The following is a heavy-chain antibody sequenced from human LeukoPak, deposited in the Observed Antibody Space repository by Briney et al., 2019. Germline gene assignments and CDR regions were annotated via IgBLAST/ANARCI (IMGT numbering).Heavy chain of an antibody. J-gene: IGHJ5*02. Sequence: SETLSLTCTVSGGSIISSSEYWGWIRQSPGKGLEWIGSIYYSGSTNYNPSLKSRVTISVDKSKNQFSLKLSSVTAADTAVCYCARAARGLLWFGELLTGYNWFDPWGQGTLVTVSS. CDR3: ARAARGLLWFGELLTGYNWFDP. V-gene: IGHV4-39*07. CDR2: IYYSGST. D-gene: IGHD3-10*01. CDR1: GGSIISSSEY.